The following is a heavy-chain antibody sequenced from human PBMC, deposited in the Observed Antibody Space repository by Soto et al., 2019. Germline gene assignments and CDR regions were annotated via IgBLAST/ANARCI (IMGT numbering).Heavy chain of an antibody. V-gene: IGHV4-59*08. CDR3: ARLGDGDTYSYYHHYHLDV. J-gene: IGHJ6*03. D-gene: IGHD4-17*01. CDR2: IYYSGST. Sequence: SETLSLTCAVSGGSISSYYWSWIRQPPGKGLEWIGYIYYSGSTNYNPSLKSRVTISVDTSKNQFSLKPSSVTAADTAVYYCARLGDGDTYSYYHHYHLDVWGKGTTVTVSS. CDR1: GGSISSYY.